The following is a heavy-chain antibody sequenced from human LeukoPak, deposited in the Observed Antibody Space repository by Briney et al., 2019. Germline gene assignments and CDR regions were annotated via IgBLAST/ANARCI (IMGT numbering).Heavy chain of an antibody. Sequence: SETLSLTCTVSGYSISSGYYWGWIRQPPGKGLEWIGSIYHSGSTYYNPSLKSRVTISVDTSKNQFSLKLSSVTAADTAVYYCARARNNWGSVRSRGFVDYWGQGTLVTVSS. CDR2: IYHSGST. V-gene: IGHV4-38-2*02. D-gene: IGHD7-27*01. J-gene: IGHJ4*02. CDR1: GYSISSGYY. CDR3: ARARNNWGSVRSRGFVDY.